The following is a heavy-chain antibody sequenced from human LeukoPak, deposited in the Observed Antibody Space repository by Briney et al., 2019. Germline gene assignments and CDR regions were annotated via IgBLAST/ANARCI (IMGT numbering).Heavy chain of an antibody. J-gene: IGHJ4*02. Sequence: SETLSLTCTVSGGSIGGSYWNWIRQPPGKGLEWIGYIYHTGSANYNSSLESRVTTSVDTSKNQFSLKLSSVTSADTAVYYCASLTGGYFGYWGQGALVTVSS. CDR1: GGSIGGSY. V-gene: IGHV4-59*01. D-gene: IGHD3-16*01. CDR2: IYHTGSA. CDR3: ASLTGGYFGY.